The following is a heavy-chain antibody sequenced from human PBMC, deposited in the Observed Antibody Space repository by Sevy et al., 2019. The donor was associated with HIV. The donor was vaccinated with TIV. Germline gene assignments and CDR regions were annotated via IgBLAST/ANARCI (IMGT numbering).Heavy chain of an antibody. J-gene: IGHJ4*02. CDR3: ARKYDSSGYVDY. Sequence: GGSLRLSCAASGFTFRNYVMNWVRQAPGKGLEWVSGISDTGGSGEKTNYADSVKGRFTISRDDSKNSLYLQLNTLRAKDTAIYYCARKYDSSGYVDYWGQGTLVTVSS. CDR2: ISDTGGSGEKT. V-gene: IGHV3-23*01. D-gene: IGHD3-22*01. CDR1: GFTFRNYV.